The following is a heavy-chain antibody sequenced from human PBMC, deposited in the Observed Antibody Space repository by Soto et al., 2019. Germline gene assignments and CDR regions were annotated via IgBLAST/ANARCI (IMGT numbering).Heavy chain of an antibody. CDR2: ISHSGST. CDR3: ARGGLLPDY. V-gene: IGHV4-30-2*01. Sequence: SETLSLTCAVSGGYISSGGHSWSWIRQPPGKGLEWIGYISHSGSTYYNPSLKSRVTISVDRSKNQFSLKLSSVTAADTAVYYCARGGLLPDYWGQGTLVTVSS. D-gene: IGHD6-19*01. CDR1: GGYISSGGHS. J-gene: IGHJ4*02.